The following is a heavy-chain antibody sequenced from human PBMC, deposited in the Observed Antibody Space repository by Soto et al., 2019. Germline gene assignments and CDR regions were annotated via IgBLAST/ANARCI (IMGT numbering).Heavy chain of an antibody. CDR3: ARAPGRYFDWFIYGMDV. Sequence: PSETLSLTCTVSGGSISSGGYYWSWIRQHPGKGLEWIGYIYYSGSTYYNPSLKSRVTISVDTSKNQFSLKLSSVTAADTAVYYCARAPGRYFDWFIYGMDVWGQGTTVTVSS. V-gene: IGHV4-31*03. D-gene: IGHD3-9*01. CDR2: IYYSGST. CDR1: GGSISSGGYY. J-gene: IGHJ6*02.